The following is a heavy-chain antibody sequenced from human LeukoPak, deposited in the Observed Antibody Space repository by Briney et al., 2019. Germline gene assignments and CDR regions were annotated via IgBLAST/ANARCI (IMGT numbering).Heavy chain of an antibody. D-gene: IGHD2-2*01. V-gene: IGHV4-59*12. CDR3: ARGLYCSSTSCYAFDI. CDR2: VYYSGTT. J-gene: IGHJ3*02. CDR1: GGSINGYS. Sequence: PSETLSLTCTVSGGSINGYSWTWIRQPPGKGLELIGCVYYSGTTDSNPSLRSRVTMSTDTSNNQFSLKLSSVTAADTAVYYCARGLYCSSTSCYAFDIWGQGTMVTVSS.